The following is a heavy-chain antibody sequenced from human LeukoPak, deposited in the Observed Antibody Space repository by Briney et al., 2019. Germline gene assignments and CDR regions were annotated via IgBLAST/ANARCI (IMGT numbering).Heavy chain of an antibody. V-gene: IGHV4-4*02. CDR2: IFHGGNT. Sequence: SETLSLTCAVSGGSISNNNWWSWVRQPPGKGLERIGEIFHGGNTNYNPSLKSRVTISVDTSKNQFSLKLSSVTAADTAVYYCARAFSSGWADPFDPWGQGTLVTVSS. CDR3: ARAFSSGWADPFDP. CDR1: GGSISNNNW. J-gene: IGHJ5*02. D-gene: IGHD6-19*01.